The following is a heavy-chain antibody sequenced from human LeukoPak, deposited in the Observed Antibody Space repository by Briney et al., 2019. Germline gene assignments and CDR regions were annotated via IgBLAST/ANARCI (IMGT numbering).Heavy chain of an antibody. CDR3: AGTRWLQSAIDY. Sequence: GESLRLSCAASGFTFTTYWMSWVRQAPGKGLGWVANIKQDGTEKYYVDSVKGRFTISRDNAKNSLYVQMNSLRAEDTAVYYCAGTRWLQSAIDYWGQGTLVTVSS. CDR2: IKQDGTEK. J-gene: IGHJ4*02. CDR1: GFTFTTYW. D-gene: IGHD5-24*01. V-gene: IGHV3-7*01.